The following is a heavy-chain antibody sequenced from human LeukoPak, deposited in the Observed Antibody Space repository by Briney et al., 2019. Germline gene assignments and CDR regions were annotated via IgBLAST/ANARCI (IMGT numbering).Heavy chain of an antibody. CDR2: IYYSGST. D-gene: IGHD3-22*01. V-gene: IGHV4-39*01. CDR1: GGSISSSSYY. Sequence: PSETLSLTCTVSGGSISSSSYYWGWIRQPPGKGLEWIGSIYYSGSTYYNPSLKSRVTISVDTSKNQFSLKLSSVTAADTAVYYCAEDSSGYYWFDPWGQGTLVTVSS. J-gene: IGHJ5*02. CDR3: AEDSSGYYWFDP.